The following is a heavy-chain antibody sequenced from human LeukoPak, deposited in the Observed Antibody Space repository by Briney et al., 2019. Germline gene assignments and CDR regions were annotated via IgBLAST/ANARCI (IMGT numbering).Heavy chain of an antibody. D-gene: IGHD3/OR15-3a*01. CDR1: GFTFSSYA. CDR2: LSGSGGTT. V-gene: IGHV3-23*01. J-gene: IGHJ4*02. CDR3: AKGLDFWTASYFAV. Sequence: GGSLRLSCAASGFTFSSYAMSWVRQTPGKGLEWVSALSGSGGTTDYPDSMRGRFTISRDNSKNTLYLHLNSVRADDTAVYYCAKGLDFWTASYFAVWGQGTPVTVSS.